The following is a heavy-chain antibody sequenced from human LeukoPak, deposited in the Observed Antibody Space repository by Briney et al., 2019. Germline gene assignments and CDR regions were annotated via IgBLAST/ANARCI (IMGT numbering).Heavy chain of an antibody. CDR1: GGSFSGYY. V-gene: IGHV4-34*01. J-gene: IGHJ6*03. CDR2: INHSGST. D-gene: IGHD1-26*01. Sequence: KASETLSLTCAVYGGSFSGYYWSWIRQPPGKGLEWIGEINHSGSTNYNPSLKSRVTISVDTSKNQFSLNLRSVTAADMAVYYCARHVEYSGSYYPRKNYYYMDVWGKGTTVTVSS. CDR3: ARHVEYSGSYYPRKNYYYMDV.